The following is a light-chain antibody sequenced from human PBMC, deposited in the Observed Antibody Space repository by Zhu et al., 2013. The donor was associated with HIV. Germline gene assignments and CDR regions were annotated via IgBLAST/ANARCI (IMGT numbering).Light chain of an antibody. CDR2: AAS. CDR3: QNYHTAPWT. Sequence: DIQMTQSPSSLSASVGDRVTITCRASQSINTYLNWYQHKQGKAPKLLIYAASSLQSGVPSRFSGSGSGTDFTLIISSLQPEDFATYYCQNYHTAPWTFGQGTKVEIK. V-gene: IGKV1-39*01. J-gene: IGKJ1*01. CDR1: QSINTY.